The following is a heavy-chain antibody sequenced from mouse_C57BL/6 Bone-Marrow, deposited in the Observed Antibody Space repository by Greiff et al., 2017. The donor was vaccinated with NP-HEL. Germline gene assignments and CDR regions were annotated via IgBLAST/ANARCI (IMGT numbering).Heavy chain of an antibody. CDR1: GFTFSSYT. Sequence: EVKLVESGGGLVKPGGSLKLSCAASGFTFSSYTMSWVRQTPEKRLEWVATISGGGGNTYYPDSVKGRFTISRDNAKNTLYLQMSSLGSEDTALYYCARGGFYYSNRWGQGTSVTVSS. D-gene: IGHD2-5*01. CDR2: ISGGGGNT. CDR3: ARGGFYYSNR. J-gene: IGHJ4*01. V-gene: IGHV5-9*01.